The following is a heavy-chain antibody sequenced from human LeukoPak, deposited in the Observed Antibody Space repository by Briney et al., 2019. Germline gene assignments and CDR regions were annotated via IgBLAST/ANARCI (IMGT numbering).Heavy chain of an antibody. CDR3: ARHSSGWYSYYYYGMDV. D-gene: IGHD6-19*01. CDR2: IYPGDSDT. Sequence: GGSLKISCKGSGYHFTSCWIGWVRQVPGKGLEGMGIIYPGDSDTRYSPSFQGQVTISADKSISTAYLQWSSLKASDTAMYYCARHSSGWYSYYYYGMDVWGQGTTVTVSS. J-gene: IGHJ6*02. V-gene: IGHV5-51*01. CDR1: GYHFTSCW.